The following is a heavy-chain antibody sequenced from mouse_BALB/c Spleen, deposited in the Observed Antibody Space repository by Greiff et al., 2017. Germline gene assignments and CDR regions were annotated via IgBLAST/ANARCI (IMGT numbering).Heavy chain of an antibody. D-gene: IGHD2-4*01. CDR1: GFSLTDYG. CDR3: AKASYDYVYAMDY. CDR2: IWGGGST. J-gene: IGHJ4*01. V-gene: IGHV2-6-5*01. Sequence: VKVVESGPGLVAPSQSLSITCTVSGFSLTDYGVSWIRQPPGKGLEWLGVIWGGGSTYYNSALKSRLSISKDNSKSQVFLKMNSLQTDDTAMYYCAKASYDYVYAMDYWGQGTSVTVSS.